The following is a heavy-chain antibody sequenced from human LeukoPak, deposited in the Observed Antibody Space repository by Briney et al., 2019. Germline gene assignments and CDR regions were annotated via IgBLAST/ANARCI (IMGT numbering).Heavy chain of an antibody. D-gene: IGHD1-26*01. CDR1: GFTFSIYA. CDR3: ARRRGSYFDAFDI. CDR2: IKQDGSEK. J-gene: IGHJ3*02. Sequence: GGSPRLSCAASGFTFSIYAMSWVRQAPGKGLEWVANIKQDGSEKYYVDSVKGRFTISRDNAKNSLYLQMNSLRAEDTAVYYCARRRGSYFDAFDIWGQGTMVTVSS. V-gene: IGHV3-7*01.